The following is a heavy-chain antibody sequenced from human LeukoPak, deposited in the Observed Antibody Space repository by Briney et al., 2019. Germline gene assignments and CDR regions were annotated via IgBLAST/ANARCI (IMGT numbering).Heavy chain of an antibody. J-gene: IGHJ4*02. Sequence: SETLSLTCTVSGGSISSYYWSWIRQPPGKGLEWIGYIYYSGSTNYNPSLKSRVTISVDTSKNQFSLQLNSVTPEDTAVYYCARIVGGAPDCWGQGTLVTVSS. D-gene: IGHD1-26*01. CDR2: IYYSGST. CDR1: GGSISSYY. V-gene: IGHV4-59*12. CDR3: ARIVGGAPDC.